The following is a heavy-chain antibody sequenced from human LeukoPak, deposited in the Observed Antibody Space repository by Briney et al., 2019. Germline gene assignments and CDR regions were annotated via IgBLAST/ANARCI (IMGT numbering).Heavy chain of an antibody. D-gene: IGHD1-1*01. Sequence: SETLSLTCSVSGGSITGYSWHWIRQPPGRGLEGIGYIAYNGDTNYNSSLESRLTMSVDTSNDQVSLSLSSVTAADTAVYYCARFYNPYFDFWGQGTLVTVSS. CDR3: ARFYNPYFDF. V-gene: IGHV4-59*01. J-gene: IGHJ4*02. CDR2: IAYNGDT. CDR1: GGSITGYS.